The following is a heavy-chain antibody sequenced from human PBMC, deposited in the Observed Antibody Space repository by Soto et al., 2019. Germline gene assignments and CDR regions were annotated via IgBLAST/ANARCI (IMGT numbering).Heavy chain of an antibody. CDR3: NVRAVTGDY. D-gene: IGHD6-19*01. CDR1: GYTFTSYG. CDR2: INPANADA. V-gene: IGHV1-3*01. J-gene: IGHJ4*02. Sequence: QVHLVQSGAEAERPGASVRISCKGSGYTFTSYGINWVRQVSGQRFEWMGWINPANADAKYSRKFEGRVTITRDTSADTAYLDLGSLRSEDTAVYYCNVRAVTGDYWGQGTLVTVSS.